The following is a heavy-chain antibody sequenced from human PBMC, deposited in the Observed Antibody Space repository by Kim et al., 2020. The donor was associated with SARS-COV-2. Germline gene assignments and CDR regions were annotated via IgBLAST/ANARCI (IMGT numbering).Heavy chain of an antibody. V-gene: IGHV4-31*02. Sequence: LKSRVTISVETSKNQFSLKLGSVTAADTAVYYCARGRITIFGVVTHFNYWGQGTLVTVSS. CDR3: ARGRITIFGVVTHFNY. D-gene: IGHD3-3*01. J-gene: IGHJ4*02.